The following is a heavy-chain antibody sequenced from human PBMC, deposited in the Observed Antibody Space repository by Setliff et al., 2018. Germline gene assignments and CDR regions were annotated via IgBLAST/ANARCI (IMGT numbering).Heavy chain of an antibody. V-gene: IGHV4-39*01. CDR3: ARHGLHCTNDICPPPFDP. D-gene: IGHD2-8*01. CDR2: IHYSGST. J-gene: IGHJ5*02. Sequence: PSETLSLTCTVSGGSISSNSHYWGWIRQPPGKGLEWIGSIHYSGSTYYNPSLESRVTISVDTSKNQFSLKMTSVTAADTAVYYCARHGLHCTNDICPPPFDPWGQGTLVTVSS. CDR1: GGSISSNSHY.